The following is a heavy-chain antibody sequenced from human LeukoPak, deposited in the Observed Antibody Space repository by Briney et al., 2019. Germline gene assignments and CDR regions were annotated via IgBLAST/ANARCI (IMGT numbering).Heavy chain of an antibody. V-gene: IGHV3-33*01. CDR1: GFTFSSYG. CDR2: IWYDGSNQ. CDR3: ARERASDNYQKAPPFDY. Sequence: GRSLRLSCTTSGFTFSSYGMHWVRQAPGKGLEWVAVIWYDGSNQQYADSVKGRFTIFRDNAKNSLYLQMNGLRADDTAVYYCARERASDNYQKAPPFDYCGQGTLVSVSS. D-gene: IGHD5-24*01. J-gene: IGHJ4*02.